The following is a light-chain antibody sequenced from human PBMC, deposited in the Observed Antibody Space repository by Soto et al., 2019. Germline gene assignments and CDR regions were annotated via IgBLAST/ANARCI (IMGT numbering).Light chain of an antibody. J-gene: IGLJ3*02. V-gene: IGLV1-40*01. CDR1: ASNIGAGYD. CDR3: QSYDSGWV. Sequence: QSVLTHPPSVSGAPGQRVTISCIGSASNIGAGYDVHWYQQLPGTAPKLLIFGNSNRPSGVPDRFSGSKSGTSASLAITGLQADDEADYYCQSYDSGWVFGGGTKLTVL. CDR2: GNS.